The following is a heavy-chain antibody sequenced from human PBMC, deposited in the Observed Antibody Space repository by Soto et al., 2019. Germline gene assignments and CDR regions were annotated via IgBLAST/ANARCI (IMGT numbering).Heavy chain of an antibody. D-gene: IGHD4-4*01. J-gene: IGHJ3*02. V-gene: IGHV1-3*01. Sequence: ASVKVSCKASGYTFTSYAMHWVRQAPGQRLEWMGWINAGNGNTKYSQKFQGRVTITRDTSASTAYMELSSLRSEDTAVYYCANLQVSDLRGAFDIWGQGTTVTVSS. CDR3: ANLQVSDLRGAFDI. CDR2: INAGNGNT. CDR1: GYTFTSYA.